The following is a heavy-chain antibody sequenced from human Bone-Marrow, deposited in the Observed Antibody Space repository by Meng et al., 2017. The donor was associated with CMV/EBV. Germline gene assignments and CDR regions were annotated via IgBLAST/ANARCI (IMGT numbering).Heavy chain of an antibody. D-gene: IGHD6-13*01. CDR3: ARRTIAAAGNFDL. J-gene: IGHJ2*01. CDR1: GGSFSGYY. V-gene: IGHV4-34*01. CDR2: INHSGST. Sequence: SETLSLTCAVYGGSFSGYYWSWIRQPPGKGLEWIGEINHSGSTNYNPPLKSRVTISVDTSKNQFSLKQSSVTAADTAVYYCARRTIAAAGNFDLWGRGTLVTVSS.